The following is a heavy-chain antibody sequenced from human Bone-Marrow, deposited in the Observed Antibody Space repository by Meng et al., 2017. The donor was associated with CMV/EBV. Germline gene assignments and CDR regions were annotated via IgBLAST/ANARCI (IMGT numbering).Heavy chain of an antibody. Sequence: ASVKVSCKASGYTFTGYYIHWVRQAPGQGLEWMGWINPNSGGTNYAQKFQGRVTMTRDTSISTAYMELSRLTSDDTAVYYCARRGLAVLAYYVMDVWGQGTTVTVSS. J-gene: IGHJ6*02. CDR1: GYTFTGYY. D-gene: IGHD6-19*01. V-gene: IGHV1-2*02. CDR2: INPNSGGT. CDR3: ARRGLAVLAYYVMDV.